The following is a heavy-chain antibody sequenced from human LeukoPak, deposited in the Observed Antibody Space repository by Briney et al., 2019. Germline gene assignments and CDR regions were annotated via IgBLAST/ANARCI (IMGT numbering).Heavy chain of an antibody. J-gene: IGHJ4*02. CDR3: ARGGSSSSWYQLDY. CDR2: ISAYNGNT. Sequence: ASVKVSCKASGYTFTSYAMNWVRQAPGQGLEWMGWISAYNGNTNYAQKLQGRVTMTTDTSTSTAYMELRSLRSDDTAVYYCARGGSSSSWYQLDYWGQGTLVTVSS. D-gene: IGHD6-13*01. V-gene: IGHV1-18*01. CDR1: GYTFTSYA.